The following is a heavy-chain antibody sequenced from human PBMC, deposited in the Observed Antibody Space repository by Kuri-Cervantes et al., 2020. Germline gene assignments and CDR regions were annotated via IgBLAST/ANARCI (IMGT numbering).Heavy chain of an antibody. J-gene: IGHJ4*02. CDR2: ISYVGSNK. CDR3: AKGFIASIDY. V-gene: IGHV3-30*18. D-gene: IGHD6-13*01. CDR1: GFTFSSYG. Sequence: GGSLRLSCAASGFTFSSYGMHWVRQAPGKGLEWVAVISYVGSNKYYADSVKGRFTISRDNSKNTLYLQMNSLRAEDTAVYYCAKGFIASIDYWGQGTLVTVSS.